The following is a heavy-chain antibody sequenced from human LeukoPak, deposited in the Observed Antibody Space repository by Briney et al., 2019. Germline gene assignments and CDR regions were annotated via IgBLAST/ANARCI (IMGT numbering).Heavy chain of an antibody. D-gene: IGHD6-6*01. Sequence: GGSLRLSCAASGFTFSSYSMNWVPQAPGKGLEWVSTISSSSSYIYYADSVKGRFTISRDNAKNSLYLQMNSLRAEDTAVYYCARDTVAARQDYWGQGTLVTVSS. CDR3: ARDTVAARQDY. CDR1: GFTFSSYS. CDR2: ISSSSSYI. V-gene: IGHV3-21*01. J-gene: IGHJ4*02.